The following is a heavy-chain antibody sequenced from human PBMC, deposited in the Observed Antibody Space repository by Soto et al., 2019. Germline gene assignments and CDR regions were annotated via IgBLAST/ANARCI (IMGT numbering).Heavy chain of an antibody. CDR2: IGGSSDST. CDR1: GFTFSSYA. V-gene: IGHV3-23*01. CDR3: AKPRDRGYEFHYGMDV. J-gene: IGHJ6*02. D-gene: IGHD5-12*01. Sequence: GGSLRLSCAASGFTFSSYAMSWVRQAPGKGLEWVSAIGGSSDSTYYADSVKGRFTISRDNSKNTLYLQMNSRRAEDTAVFYCAKPRDRGYEFHYGMDVWGQGTTVTVSS.